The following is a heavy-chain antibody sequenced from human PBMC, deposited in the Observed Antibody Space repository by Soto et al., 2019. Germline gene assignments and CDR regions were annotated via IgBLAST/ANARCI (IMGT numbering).Heavy chain of an antibody. CDR2: ITSTGGDT. CDR1: GFTFSNFV. Sequence: GGSLRLSCATSGFTFSNFVMRWVRQTPGKGLEWVSTITSTGGDTYHTDSVKGRFTISRDNSKNTLYLQMSSLRAEDTALYYCTKASSDRHHMDVWGQGTTVTVSS. J-gene: IGHJ6*02. CDR3: TKASSDRHHMDV. V-gene: IGHV3-23*01.